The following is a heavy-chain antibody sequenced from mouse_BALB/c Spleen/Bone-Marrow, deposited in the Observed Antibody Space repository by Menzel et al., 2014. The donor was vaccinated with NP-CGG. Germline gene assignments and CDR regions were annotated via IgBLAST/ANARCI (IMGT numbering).Heavy chain of an antibody. J-gene: IGHJ4*01. CDR2: IDPENGDT. CDR3: NARYYYAMDY. V-gene: IGHV14-4*02. CDR1: GFNIKDYY. Sequence: VQLQQSGAELVRSGASVKLSYTASGFNIKDYYMHWVKQRPEQGLEWIGWIDPENGDTEYAPKFQGKATMTADTSSNTAYLQLSSLTSEDTAVYYCNARYYYAMDYWGQGTSVTVSS.